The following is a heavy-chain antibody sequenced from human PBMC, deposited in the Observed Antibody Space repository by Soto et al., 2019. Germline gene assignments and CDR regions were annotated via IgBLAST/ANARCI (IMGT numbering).Heavy chain of an antibody. CDR3: ARATRGHRVAGINNWFDP. J-gene: IGHJ5*02. CDR2: IYYSGST. Sequence: PSETLSLTCTVSGGSISSGGYYWSWIRQHPGKGLEWIGYIYYSGSTYYNPSLKSRVTISVDTSKNQFSLKLSSVTAADTAVYYCARATRGHRVAGINNWFDPWGQGTLVTVSS. V-gene: IGHV4-31*03. D-gene: IGHD5-12*01. CDR1: GGSISSGGYY.